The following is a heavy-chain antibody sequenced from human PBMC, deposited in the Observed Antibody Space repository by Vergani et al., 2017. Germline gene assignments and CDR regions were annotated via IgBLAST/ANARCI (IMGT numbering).Heavy chain of an antibody. CDR1: GYTLTELS. CDR3: ATRIRVGATFGY. CDR2: FDPEDGET. Sequence: QVQLVQSGAEVKKPGASVKVSCTVSGYTLTELSMHWVRQAPGKGLEWMGGFDPEDGETIYEQKFQGRVTMTEDTSTDTAYMELSSLRSEDTAVYYCATRIRVGATFGYWGQGTLVTVSS. V-gene: IGHV1-24*01. J-gene: IGHJ4*02. D-gene: IGHD1-26*01.